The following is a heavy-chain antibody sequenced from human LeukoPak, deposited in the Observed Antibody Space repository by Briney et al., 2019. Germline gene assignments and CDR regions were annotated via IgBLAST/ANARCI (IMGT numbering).Heavy chain of an antibody. CDR2: ISWNTGNK. CDR3: VKGTTFDAFDM. J-gene: IGHJ3*02. D-gene: IGHD3-16*01. Sequence: PGGSLRLSCAAAVFIFDNYAMHLVRQAPGKGLEWVSRISWNTGNKDYADSVKGRFTISRDNDKNSLFLQMNSLRPEDTAFYCVKGTTFDAFDMWGQGTMVIVFS. CDR1: VFIFDNYA. V-gene: IGHV3-9*01.